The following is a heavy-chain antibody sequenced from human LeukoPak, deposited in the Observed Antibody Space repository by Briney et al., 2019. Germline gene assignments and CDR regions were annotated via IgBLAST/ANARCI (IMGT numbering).Heavy chain of an antibody. CDR2: IYYSGST. J-gene: IGHJ3*02. D-gene: IGHD4-17*01. CDR3: ARDFGAYGDFDAFDI. V-gene: IGHV4-59*01. Sequence: SETLSLTCTVSGGSISSYYWSWIRQPPGKGLEWIGYIYYSGSTNYNPSLKSRVTISVDTSKNQFSLKPSSVTAADTAVYYCARDFGAYGDFDAFDIWGQGTMVTVSS. CDR1: GGSISSYY.